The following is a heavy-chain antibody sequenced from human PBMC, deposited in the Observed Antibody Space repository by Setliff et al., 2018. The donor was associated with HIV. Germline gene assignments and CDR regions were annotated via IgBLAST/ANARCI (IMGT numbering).Heavy chain of an antibody. D-gene: IGHD5-12*01. CDR3: AHHARVGDGYNYDYYYYYMDV. J-gene: IGHJ6*03. V-gene: IGHV1-18*01. Sequence: ASVKVSCKASGYTFTSYGISWVRQAPGQGLEWMGWISAYNGNTNYAQKFQGRVTITTDESTSTAYMELSSLRSEDTAVYYCAHHARVGDGYNYDYYYYYMDVWGKGTTVTVSS. CDR2: ISAYNGNT. CDR1: GYTFTSYG.